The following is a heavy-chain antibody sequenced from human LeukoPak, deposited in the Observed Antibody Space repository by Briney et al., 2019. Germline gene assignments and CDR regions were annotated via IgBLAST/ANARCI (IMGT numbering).Heavy chain of an antibody. D-gene: IGHD3-22*01. J-gene: IGHJ4*02. CDR3: ARPLRSSGYHCFDY. V-gene: IGHV3-48*01. Sequence: GGSLRLSCAASGFTFSTYSMNWVRQAPGKGLEWISYITGSSSTIYYADSVKGRFTISRDNAKNSLYLQMNSLRAEDTAVYYCARPLRSSGYHCFDYWGQETFVTVSS. CDR1: GFTFSTYS. CDR2: ITGSSSTI.